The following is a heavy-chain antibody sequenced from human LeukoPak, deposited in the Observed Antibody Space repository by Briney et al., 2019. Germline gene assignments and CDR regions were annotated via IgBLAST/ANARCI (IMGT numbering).Heavy chain of an antibody. CDR1: GFTFSSYA. D-gene: IGHD1-14*01. J-gene: IGHJ6*03. CDR3: AKAGTDGIRDNNYYMDV. V-gene: IGHV3-23*01. Sequence: PGGSLRLSCAASGFTFSSYAMSWVRQAPGKGLEWVSAISGSGGSTYYADSVKGRFTISRDNSKNTLYLQMNSLRAEDTAVYYCAKAGTDGIRDNNYYMDVWGKGTTVTVSS. CDR2: ISGSGGST.